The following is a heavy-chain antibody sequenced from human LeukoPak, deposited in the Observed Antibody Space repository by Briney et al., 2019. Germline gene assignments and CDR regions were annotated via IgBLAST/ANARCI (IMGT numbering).Heavy chain of an antibody. Sequence: PGGSLRLSCAASGFTFSSYRMNWVRQAPGKGLEWVSYISSSSSTIYYADSVKGRFTISRDNAKNSLYLQMNSLRAEDTAVYYCARGGRRYSYGRAIDIWGQGTMVTVSS. V-gene: IGHV3-48*01. CDR1: GFTFSSYR. J-gene: IGHJ3*02. CDR3: ARGGRRYSYGRAIDI. D-gene: IGHD5-18*01. CDR2: ISSSSSTI.